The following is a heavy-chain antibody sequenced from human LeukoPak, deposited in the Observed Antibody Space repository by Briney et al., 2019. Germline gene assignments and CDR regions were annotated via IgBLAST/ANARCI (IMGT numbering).Heavy chain of an antibody. Sequence: ASVKVSCKASGGTFSSYAISWVRQAPGQGLEWMGGIIPIFGTANYAQKFQGRVTITADESTSTAYMELSSLRSEDTAVYYCARDFSWGVDSWGQGTLVTVSS. J-gene: IGHJ4*02. CDR3: ARDFSWGVDS. CDR2: IIPIFGTA. D-gene: IGHD3-10*01. V-gene: IGHV1-69*01. CDR1: GGTFSSYA.